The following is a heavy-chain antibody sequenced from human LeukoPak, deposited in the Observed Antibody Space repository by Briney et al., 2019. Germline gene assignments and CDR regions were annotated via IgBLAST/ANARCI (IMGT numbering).Heavy chain of an antibody. D-gene: IGHD6-19*01. Sequence: PGGPLRLSCAASRFTFSSYSTNCVRGAPGKAVEGVIYMSSRSNYIYYADSEKARFNISRHNAKNSLYLQMNSLSAEDTAVYYCARDSRYSSEGGQGTMVTVSS. V-gene: IGHV3-21*01. CDR2: MSSRSNYI. CDR1: RFTFSSYS. J-gene: IGHJ3*01. CDR3: ARDSRYSSE.